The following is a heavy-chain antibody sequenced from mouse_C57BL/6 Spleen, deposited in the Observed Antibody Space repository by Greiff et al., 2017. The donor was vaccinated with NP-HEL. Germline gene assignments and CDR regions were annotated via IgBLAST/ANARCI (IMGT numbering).Heavy chain of an antibody. D-gene: IGHD2-12*01. V-gene: IGHV1-26*01. Sequence: EVQLQQSGPELVKPGASVKISCKASGYTFTDYYMNWVKQSHGKSLEWIGDINPNNGGTSYNQKFKGKATLTVDKSSSTAYMELRSLTSEDSAVYYCATHDNYWGQGTTLTVSS. CDR3: ATHDNY. CDR2: INPNNGGT. CDR1: GYTFTDYY. J-gene: IGHJ2*01.